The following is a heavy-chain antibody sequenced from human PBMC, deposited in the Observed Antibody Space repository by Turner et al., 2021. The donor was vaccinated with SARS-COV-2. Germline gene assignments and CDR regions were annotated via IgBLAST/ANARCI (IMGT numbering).Heavy chain of an antibody. CDR1: GGSISSSSSY. CDR3: ASQEALVPSYYYYYYGMDV. V-gene: IGHV4-39*01. CDR2: IYYSGST. D-gene: IGHD3-10*01. Sequence: QLQLQESGPGLVKPSETLSLTFTVSGGSISSSSSYWGWIRQPPGKGLEWIGSIYYSGSTYYNPSLKSRVTISVDTSKNQFSLKLSSVTAADTAVYYCASQEALVPSYYYYYYGMDVWGQGTTVTVSS. J-gene: IGHJ6*02.